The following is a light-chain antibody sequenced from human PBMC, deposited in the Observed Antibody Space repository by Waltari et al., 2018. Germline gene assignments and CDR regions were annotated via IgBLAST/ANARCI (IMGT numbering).Light chain of an antibody. Sequence: EIVMTQSPATLSVSPGESAILSFRASQSISNKLALYQQKPGQAPRLLIYDASTRATGIPATFSGSWSGTEFTLTISSLQSEDFVVYYCQQYNSWPYTFGQGTKLEIK. V-gene: IGKV3-15*01. CDR3: QQYNSWPYT. CDR2: DAS. J-gene: IGKJ2*01. CDR1: QSISNK.